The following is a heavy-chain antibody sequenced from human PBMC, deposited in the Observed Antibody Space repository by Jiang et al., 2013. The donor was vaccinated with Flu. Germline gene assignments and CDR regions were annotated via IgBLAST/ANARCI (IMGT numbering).Heavy chain of an antibody. J-gene: IGHJ6*02. CDR3: ARDLRFSHYYYVMDV. CDR1: GFTFSSYG. V-gene: IGHV3-30*03. Sequence: VQLVESGGGVVQPGRSLRLSCEASGFTFSSYGMHWVRQAPGKGLEWVAVISYDGSNKYYADSVKGRFTISRDNSKNTLYLQMNSLRAEDTAVYYCARDLRFSHYYYVMDVWGQGTTVTVSS. CDR2: ISYDGSNK.